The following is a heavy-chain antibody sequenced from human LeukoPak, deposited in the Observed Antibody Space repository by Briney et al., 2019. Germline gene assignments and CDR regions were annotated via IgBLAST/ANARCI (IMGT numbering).Heavy chain of an antibody. V-gene: IGHV3-23*01. CDR2: ISGSGGNT. CDR3: AKGGPWLRSDY. J-gene: IGHJ4*02. Sequence: GSLRLSCAASGFTFSSYAMSWVRQAPGKGLEWVSAISGSGGNTYYADSVKGRFTISRDNSKNTLFLQMNSLKAEDTAVYYCAKGGPWLRSDYWGQGTLVTVSS. D-gene: IGHD5-12*01. CDR1: GFTFSSYA.